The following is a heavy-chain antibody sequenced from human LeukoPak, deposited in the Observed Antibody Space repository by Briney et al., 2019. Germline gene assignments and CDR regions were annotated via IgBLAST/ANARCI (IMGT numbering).Heavy chain of an antibody. Sequence: PSETLSLTCTVSGGSISSGSYYWSWIRQPAGKGLEWIGRIYTSGSTNYNPSLKSRVTISVDTSKNQFSLKLSSVTAADTAVYHCAREIDWFDPWGQGTLVTVSS. CDR3: AREIDWFDP. CDR1: GGSISSGSYY. V-gene: IGHV4-61*02. CDR2: IYTSGST. J-gene: IGHJ5*02.